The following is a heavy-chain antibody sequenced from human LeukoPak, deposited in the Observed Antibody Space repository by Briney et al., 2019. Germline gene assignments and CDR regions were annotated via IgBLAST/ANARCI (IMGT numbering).Heavy chain of an antibody. CDR1: GFTFSSYI. D-gene: IGHD3-9*01. J-gene: IGHJ4*02. V-gene: IGHV3-21*01. CDR2: ISSGGSYL. CDR3: ARDGYDILTGHSVTFNY. Sequence: GGSLRLSCAVSGFTFSSYIMNWVRQSPGKGLEWVSSISSGGSYLYYADSVKGRFTISRDNAKNSLYLQMYSLRTEDTAVYYCARDGYDILTGHSVTFNYWGQGTLVTV.